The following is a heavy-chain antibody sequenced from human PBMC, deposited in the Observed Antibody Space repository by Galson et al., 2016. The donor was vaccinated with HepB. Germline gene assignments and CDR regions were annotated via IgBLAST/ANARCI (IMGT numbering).Heavy chain of an antibody. V-gene: IGHV3-72*01. D-gene: IGHD2-21*02. CDR2: IRSKARSHTT. Sequence: SLRLSCATSGFIFSDYYMDWVRQAPGKGLEWVGRIRSKARSHTTEYATSVKGRFTISRDDSKNSMYLDMNSLKTEDTAVYYCTIASPGDSEVDVWGQGATVTVSS. CDR3: TIASPGDSEVDV. CDR1: GFIFSDYY. J-gene: IGHJ6*02.